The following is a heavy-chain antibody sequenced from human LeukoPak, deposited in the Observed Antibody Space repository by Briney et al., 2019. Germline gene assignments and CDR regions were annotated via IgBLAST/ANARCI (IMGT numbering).Heavy chain of an antibody. J-gene: IGHJ4*02. CDR1: GGSISSGGYY. CDR2: IYYSGST. D-gene: IGHD4-11*01. Sequence: SQTLPLTCTVSGGSISSGGYYWSWIRQHPGKGLEWIGYIYYSGSTYYNPSLKSRVTISVDTSKNQFSLKLSSVTAADTAVYYCARYDSNYEAFDYWGQGTLVTVSS. CDR3: ARYDSNYEAFDY. V-gene: IGHV4-31*03.